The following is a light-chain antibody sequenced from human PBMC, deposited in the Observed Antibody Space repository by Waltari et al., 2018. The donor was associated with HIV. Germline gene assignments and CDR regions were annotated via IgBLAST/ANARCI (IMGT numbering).Light chain of an antibody. J-gene: IGLJ1*01. CDR3: CSYAGETTFYI. CDR2: EVF. V-gene: IGLV2-23*02. CDR1: ATDIGTYNL. Sequence: QSVLAQPAFVSGSPGQSITISCNGSATDIGTYNLVSWYQQYPGKAPKLLISEVFKRPSGISDRFSGSKSGNAASLKIAGLRSEDEAVYYCCSYAGETTFYIFGSGTTV.